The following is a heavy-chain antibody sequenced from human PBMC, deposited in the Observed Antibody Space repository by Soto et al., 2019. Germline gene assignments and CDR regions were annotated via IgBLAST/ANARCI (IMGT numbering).Heavy chain of an antibody. V-gene: IGHV3-21*05. D-gene: IGHD3-3*01. CDR3: ARLLYDFWSGYYRRGPLDV. CDR2: ISSSSSYI. Sequence: PGGSLRLSCAASGFTFSTYSMNWVRQAPGKGLEWVSYISSSSSYIYYADSVKGRFTISRDNAKNSLYLQMNSLRAEDTAVYYCARLLYDFWSGYYRRGPLDVWGQGTTVTVSS. CDR1: GFTFSTYS. J-gene: IGHJ6*02.